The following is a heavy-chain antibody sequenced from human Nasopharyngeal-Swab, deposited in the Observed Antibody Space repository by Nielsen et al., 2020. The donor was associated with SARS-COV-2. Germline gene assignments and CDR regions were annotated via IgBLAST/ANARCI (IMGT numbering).Heavy chain of an antibody. Sequence: ASVKVSCKASGYTFTSYAMHWVRQAPGQRLEWMGWIHAGNGNTKYSQKFQGRVTITRDTSASTAYMELSSLRSEDTAVYYCARDRKDYFDYWGQGTLVTVSS. J-gene: IGHJ4*02. CDR1: GYTFTSYA. CDR2: IHAGNGNT. CDR3: ARDRKDYFDY. V-gene: IGHV1-3*01.